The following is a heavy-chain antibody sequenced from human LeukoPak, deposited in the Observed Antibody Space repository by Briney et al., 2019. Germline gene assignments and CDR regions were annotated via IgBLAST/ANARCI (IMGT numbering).Heavy chain of an antibody. D-gene: IGHD3-22*01. V-gene: IGHV3-23*01. Sequence: GGSLRLSCAASGFTFSSYAMSWVRQAPGKGLEWVSAISGSGGSTYYADSVKGRFTISRDNSENTLYLQMNSLRAEDTAVYYCAKGGPAMIVSWDFDYWGQGTLVTVSS. CDR3: AKGGPAMIVSWDFDY. J-gene: IGHJ4*02. CDR2: ISGSGGST. CDR1: GFTFSSYA.